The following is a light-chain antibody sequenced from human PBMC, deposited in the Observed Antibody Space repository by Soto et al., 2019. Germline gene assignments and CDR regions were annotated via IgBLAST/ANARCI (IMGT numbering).Light chain of an antibody. CDR1: QVIISD. Sequence: DIQMTQSPSSLSASVGDRVTITCRASQVIISDVSWYQQRPGQAPKLLVIGASTLRTGVPSRFSASGSGTDFALSISNLQPEDLASYYCQQTHSVPYTFGQGTRLEI. CDR2: GAS. V-gene: IGKV1-39*01. J-gene: IGKJ2*01. CDR3: QQTHSVPYT.